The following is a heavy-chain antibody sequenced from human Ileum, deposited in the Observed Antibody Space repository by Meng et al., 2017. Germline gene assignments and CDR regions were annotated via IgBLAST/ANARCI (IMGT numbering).Heavy chain of an antibody. V-gene: IGHV4-34*01. CDR1: GGSFSGYY. CDR2: INHSGST. J-gene: IGHJ4*02. Sequence: QWQFTQWGEGLLKPSEPLSLTCAVYGGSFSGYYWSWIRQPPGKGLEWIGEINHSGSTNYNPSLKSRVTISVDTSKNQFSLKLSSVTAADTAVYYCARGWYYDYVWGSYRDHMFDYWGQGTLVTVSS. D-gene: IGHD3-16*02. CDR3: ARGWYYDYVWGSYRDHMFDY.